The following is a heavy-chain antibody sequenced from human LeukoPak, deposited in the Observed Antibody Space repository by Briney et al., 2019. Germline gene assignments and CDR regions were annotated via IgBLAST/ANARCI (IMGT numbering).Heavy chain of an antibody. CDR1: GGSISSYY. J-gene: IGHJ5*02. CDR2: IYYSGST. V-gene: IGHV4-59*01. Sequence: SETLSLTCTGSGGSISSYYWSWIRQPPGKGLEWIGYIYYSGSTNYNPSLKSRVTISVDTSKNQFSLKLSSVTAADTAVYYCARGNNYYGSWSYGWFDPWGQGTLVTVSS. CDR3: ARGNNYYGSWSYGWFDP. D-gene: IGHD3-10*01.